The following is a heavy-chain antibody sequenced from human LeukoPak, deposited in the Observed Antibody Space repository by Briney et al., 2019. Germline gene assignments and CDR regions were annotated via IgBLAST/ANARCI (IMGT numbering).Heavy chain of an antibody. V-gene: IGHV4-59*01. CDR1: GGSISSYY. Sequence: SETLSLTCTVSGGSISSYYWSWIRQTPGKGLEWIGYIYYSGSTNYNPSLKSRVTISVDTSKNQFSLKLSSVTAADTAVYYCARDKKGFDIWGQGTMVTVSS. CDR2: IYYSGST. J-gene: IGHJ3*02. CDR3: ARDKKGFDI.